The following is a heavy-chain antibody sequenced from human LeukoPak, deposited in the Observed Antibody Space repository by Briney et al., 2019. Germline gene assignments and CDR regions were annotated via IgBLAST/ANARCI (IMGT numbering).Heavy chain of an antibody. CDR2: ISGSGGST. Sequence: GGSLRLSCAASGFTFSSYAMSWVRQAPGKGLEWVSAISGSGGSTYYADSVKGRFTISRDNSKNTLYLQMNSLRAVGTAVYYCAKVPGGYRSSTSCYVDYWGQGTLVTVSS. CDR1: GFTFSSYA. V-gene: IGHV3-23*01. J-gene: IGHJ4*02. D-gene: IGHD2-2*01. CDR3: AKVPGGYRSSTSCYVDY.